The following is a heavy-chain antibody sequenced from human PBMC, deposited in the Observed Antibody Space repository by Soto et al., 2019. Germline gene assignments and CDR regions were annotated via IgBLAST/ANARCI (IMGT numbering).Heavy chain of an antibody. CDR1: GFTFSSYW. CDR2: INSDGRST. J-gene: IGHJ4*02. D-gene: IGHD2-2*01. V-gene: IGHV3-74*01. Sequence: PGGSLRLSCAASGFTFSSYWMHWVRQAPGKGLVWVSRINSDGRSTSYADSVKGRFTISRDNAKNTLYLQMNSLRAEDTAVYYCARVDKGYCSSTSCYVTAYFDYWGQGTLVTVSS. CDR3: ARVDKGYCSSTSCYVTAYFDY.